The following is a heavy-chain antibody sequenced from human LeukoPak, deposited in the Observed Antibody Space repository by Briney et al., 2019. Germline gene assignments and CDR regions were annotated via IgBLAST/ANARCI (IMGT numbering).Heavy chain of an antibody. CDR1: GGSIGSYY. CDR2: IYYSGST. Sequence: SETLSLTCTVSGGSIGSYYWSWIRQPPGKGLEWIGYIYYSGSTNYNPSLKSRVTISVDTSKNQFSLKLSSVTAADTAVYYCARGGKSSSWFDPWGQGTLVTVSS. D-gene: IGHD6-13*01. CDR3: ARGGKSSSWFDP. J-gene: IGHJ5*02. V-gene: IGHV4-59*01.